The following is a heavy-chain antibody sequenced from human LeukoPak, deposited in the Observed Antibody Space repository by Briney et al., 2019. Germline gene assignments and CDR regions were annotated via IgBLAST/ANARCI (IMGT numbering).Heavy chain of an antibody. CDR2: IYYRGST. CDR3: ARGYGRYFDY. J-gene: IGHJ4*02. Sequence: SETLSLTCTVSGGSISSYSWNWIRQPPGKGLEWIGYIYYRGSTNNNPSLKSRVTISVDTSKNQFSLKLSSVTAADTAVYYCARGYGRYFDYWGQGTLVTVSS. V-gene: IGHV4-59*01. D-gene: IGHD5-18*01. CDR1: GGSISSYS.